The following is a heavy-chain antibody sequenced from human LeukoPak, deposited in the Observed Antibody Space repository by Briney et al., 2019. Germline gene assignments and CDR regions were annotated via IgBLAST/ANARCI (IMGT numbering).Heavy chain of an antibody. CDR1: GGSISSYY. J-gene: IGHJ4*02. CDR2: IYHSGST. D-gene: IGHD3-16*02. V-gene: IGHV4-38-2*02. CDR3: ARELTFGGVIVIMEGSDY. Sequence: SETLSLTCTVSGGSISSYYWGWIRQPPGKGLEWIGSIYHSGSTYYNPSLKSRVTISVDTSKNQFSLKLSSVTAADTAVYYCARELTFGGVIVIMEGSDYWGQGTLVTVSS.